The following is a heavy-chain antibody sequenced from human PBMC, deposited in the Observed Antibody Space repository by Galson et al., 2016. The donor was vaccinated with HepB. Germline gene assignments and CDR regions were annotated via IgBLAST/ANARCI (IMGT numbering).Heavy chain of an antibody. D-gene: IGHD1-26*01. CDR3: AKDTSLIVVLGAFDS. V-gene: IGHV3-23*01. J-gene: IGHJ4*02. Sequence: LSCATYGLTFSTSAMSWVRQAPGKGLKWVSGIGGSGSTTYYADSVKGRFTISRDNPKNTLYLQMNSLRAEDTAIYYCAKDTSLIVVLGAFDSWGQGTLVTVSS. CDR1: GLTFSTSA. CDR2: IGGSGSTT.